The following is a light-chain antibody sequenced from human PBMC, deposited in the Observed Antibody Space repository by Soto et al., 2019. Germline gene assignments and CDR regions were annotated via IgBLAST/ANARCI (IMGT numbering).Light chain of an antibody. V-gene: IGKV2-24*01. J-gene: IGKJ1*01. CDR2: RVY. CDR3: LQGTLWWT. CDR1: ESLVYTNGNTY. Sequence: DIVMSQTPLSLSVALGQPASISCRSSESLVYTNGNTYLSWYHQRPGQPPRLLIHRVYNRYSGVPERFSGSGAATDFTLKISRVEAEDVGIYYCLQGTLWWTFGQGTTVEI.